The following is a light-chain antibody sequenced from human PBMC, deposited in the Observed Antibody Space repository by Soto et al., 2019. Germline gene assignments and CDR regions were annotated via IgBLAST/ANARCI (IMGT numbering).Light chain of an antibody. J-gene: IGKJ2*03. CDR3: QQCYSAPRS. V-gene: IGKV1-39*01. CDR1: QTIGTY. Sequence: DIQMTQPPSSLPASVGDRISITCRASQTIGTYLSWYQQKPGKAPKLLIYGASNLQSGVPSRFSGSGSETRFTLTISSLQPEDFATYYGQQCYSAPRSFGQGTKVEIE. CDR2: GAS.